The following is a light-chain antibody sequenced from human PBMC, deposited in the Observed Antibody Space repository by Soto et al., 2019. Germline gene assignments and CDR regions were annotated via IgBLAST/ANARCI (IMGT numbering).Light chain of an antibody. J-gene: IGKJ2*01. Sequence: EIVLTQSPGTLSLSPGERATLSCRASQSVSSNYLAWYQQKPGQAPRLLIYGASRGAAGIPDRFIGSGYGTDFTLTFNRLEPEDFAVYFCQQYGRSPMFTFGQGTK. V-gene: IGKV3-20*01. CDR3: QQYGRSPMFT. CDR2: GAS. CDR1: QSVSSNY.